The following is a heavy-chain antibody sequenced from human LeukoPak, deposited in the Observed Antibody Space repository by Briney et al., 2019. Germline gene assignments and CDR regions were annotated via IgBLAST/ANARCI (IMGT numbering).Heavy chain of an antibody. D-gene: IGHD5-18*01. CDR1: GFTFSSYA. V-gene: IGHV3-23*01. J-gene: IGHJ4*02. CDR2: ISGSAHKI. CDR3: AGRVTGYSSGYVY. Sequence: GGSLRLSCAASGFTFSSYAMGWVRQAPGKGLDWVSVISGSAHKIRYADSVKGRFTISRDNSENIVYLQMNNLRAEDTAVYYCAGRVTGYSSGYVYWGQGTLVTVSS.